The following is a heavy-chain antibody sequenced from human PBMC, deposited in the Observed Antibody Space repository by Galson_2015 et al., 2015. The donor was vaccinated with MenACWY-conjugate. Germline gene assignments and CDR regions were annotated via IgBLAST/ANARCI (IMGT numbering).Heavy chain of an antibody. J-gene: IGHJ6*02. V-gene: IGHV3-74*03. Sequence: SLRLSCAASGFAFSNYCMHWVRQAPGKGLECVSRICAGGISIMYGDSVGGRFTISRDDAENTLYLQMDGLRADDTAVYFCVRGSSGWRGMDIWG. CDR3: VRGSSGWRGMDI. CDR2: ICAGGISI. CDR1: GFAFSNYC. D-gene: IGHD6-19*01.